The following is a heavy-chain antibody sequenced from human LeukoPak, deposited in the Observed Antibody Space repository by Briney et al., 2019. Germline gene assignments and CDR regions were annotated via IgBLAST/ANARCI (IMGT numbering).Heavy chain of an antibody. J-gene: IGHJ4*02. V-gene: IGHV3-48*01. CDR3: ASIAAAGFDDY. Sequence: GGSLRLSCAASGFAFSSYSMNWVRQAPGKGLEWVSYISSSSSTIYYADSVKGRFTISRDNAKNSLYLQMNSLRAEDTAVYYCASIAAAGFDDYWGQGTLVTVSS. D-gene: IGHD6-13*01. CDR1: GFAFSSYS. CDR2: ISSSSSTI.